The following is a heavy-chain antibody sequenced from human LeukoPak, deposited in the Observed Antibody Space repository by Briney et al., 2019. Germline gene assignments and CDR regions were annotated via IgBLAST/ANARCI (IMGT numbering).Heavy chain of an antibody. CDR2: IYYSGST. V-gene: IGHV4-59*12. D-gene: IGHD5-18*01. CDR1: GGSISSYY. Sequence: SETLSLTCTVSGGSISSYYWSWIRQPPGKGLEWIGYIYYSGSTYYNPSLKSRVTISVDTSKDQFSLKLSSVTAADTAVYYCARAAMAYCYFDYWGQGTLVTVSS. J-gene: IGHJ4*02. CDR3: ARAAMAYCYFDY.